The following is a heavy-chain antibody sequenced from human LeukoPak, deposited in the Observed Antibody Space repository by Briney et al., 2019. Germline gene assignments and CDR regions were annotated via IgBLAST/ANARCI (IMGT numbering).Heavy chain of an antibody. CDR3: TRVGAPGMVDY. CDR2: IRSKAYGGTT. CDR1: GFTFGDYA. D-gene: IGHD1-26*01. J-gene: IGHJ4*02. Sequence: GGSLRLSCTASGFTFGDYAMSWFRQAPGKGLEWVGFIRSKAYGGTTEYAASVKGRFTISRDDSKSIAYLQMNSLKTEDTAVYHCTRVGAPGMVDYWGQGTLVTVSS. V-gene: IGHV3-49*03.